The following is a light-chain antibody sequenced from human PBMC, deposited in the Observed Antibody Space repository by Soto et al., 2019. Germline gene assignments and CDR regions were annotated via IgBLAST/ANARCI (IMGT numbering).Light chain of an antibody. V-gene: IGKV1-6*01. CDR1: QGITDD. J-gene: IGKJ1*01. CDR2: AAS. CDR3: LQDYSYPRT. Sequence: AIQSTQSPSSLSASVWDRVTITCRASQGITDDLAWFQQRPGKAPTLLIYAASTLQSGVPSRFSGSGSGTDFTLTITGLQPEDSATYYCLQDYSYPRTFGQGTNVEIK.